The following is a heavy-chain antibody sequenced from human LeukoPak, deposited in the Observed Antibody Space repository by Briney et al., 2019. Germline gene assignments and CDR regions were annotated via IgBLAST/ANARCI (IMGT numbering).Heavy chain of an antibody. V-gene: IGHV3-74*01. CDR1: GFTFSSYW. J-gene: IGHJ4*02. CDR2: INNDESSI. CDR3: CRQDWAY. Sequence: GGSLRLSCAASGFTFSSYWMHWVRQAPGKGLVWVSRINNDESSINYADSVKGRFTISRDNARKSLFLQMNNVTAEDTAVYYCCRQDWAYWGQGTLVTVSS. D-gene: IGHD2-21*01.